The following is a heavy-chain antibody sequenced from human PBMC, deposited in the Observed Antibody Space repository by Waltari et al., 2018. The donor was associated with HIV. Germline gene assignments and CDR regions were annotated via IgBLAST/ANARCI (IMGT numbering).Heavy chain of an antibody. D-gene: IGHD3-3*01. V-gene: IGHV1-18*01. CDR2: ISACSRNT. Sequence: QVQLVQSGAEVKKPGASVKVSCKASGYTFTSYGISWVRQAPGQGLEWMGWISACSRNTNLDKKLHGEVTMTTDTATSTAYVERRGLRSDDTAVYYCASSGPEWFLSNWFDPWGQGSLVTGAS. J-gene: IGHJ5*02. CDR3: ASSGPEWFLSNWFDP. CDR1: GYTFTSYG.